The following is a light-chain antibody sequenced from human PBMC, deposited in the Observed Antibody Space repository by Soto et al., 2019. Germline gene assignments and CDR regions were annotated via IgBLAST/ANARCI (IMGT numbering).Light chain of an antibody. CDR3: QEYNNWPPWT. CDR2: AAS. J-gene: IGKJ1*01. CDR1: QSVRSSY. V-gene: IGKV3-15*01. Sequence: EIVLTQSPGTLSLSPGESATLSCRASQSVRSSYLAWYQQTPGQTPRLLIYAASSRATGIPARFSGSGSGTEFTLTISSLQSEDSAVYYCQEYNNWPPWTFGQGTKADIK.